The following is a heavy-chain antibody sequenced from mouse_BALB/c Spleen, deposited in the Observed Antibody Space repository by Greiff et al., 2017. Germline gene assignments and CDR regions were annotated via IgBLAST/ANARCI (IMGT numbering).Heavy chain of an antibody. CDR3: ARGGDYYGSGGYFDV. CDR1: GFTFSSYT. Sequence: EVMLVESGGGLVKPGGSLKLSCAASGFTFSSYTMSWVRQTPEKRLEWVATISSGGSTYYPDSVKGRFTISRDNARNILYLQMSSLRSEDTAMYYCARGGDYYGSGGYFDVWGAGTTVTVSS. D-gene: IGHD1-1*01. CDR2: ISSGGST. V-gene: IGHV5-6-5*01. J-gene: IGHJ1*01.